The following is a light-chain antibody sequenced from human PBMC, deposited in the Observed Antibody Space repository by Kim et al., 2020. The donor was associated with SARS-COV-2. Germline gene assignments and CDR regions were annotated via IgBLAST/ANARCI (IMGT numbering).Light chain of an antibody. CDR1: SSDVGGYNY. V-gene: IGLV2-14*03. CDR3: SSYTSSSTPYV. CDR2: DVS. J-gene: IGLJ1*01. Sequence: SITISCTGTSSDVGGYNYVSWYQQHPGKAPKLMIYDVSNRPSGFSNRFSGSKSGNTASLTISGLQAEDEADYYCSSYTSSSTPYVFGTGTKVTVL.